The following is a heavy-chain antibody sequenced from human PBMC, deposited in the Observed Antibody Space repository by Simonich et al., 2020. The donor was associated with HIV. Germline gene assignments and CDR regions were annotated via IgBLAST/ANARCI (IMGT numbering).Heavy chain of an antibody. CDR1: GFTFSTYW. D-gene: IGHD2-8*02. CDR3: ARDLVGSAFDI. J-gene: IGHJ3*02. Sequence: EVQLVESGGDLVQPGGSLRLSCAASGFTFSTYWMHWVRQAPGKGLVWVSRVNSDGRSTSYADSVKGRFTISRDNAKNTLYLQMNSLRAEDTAVYYCARDLVGSAFDIWGQGTTVTVSS. CDR2: VNSDGRST. V-gene: IGHV3-74*01.